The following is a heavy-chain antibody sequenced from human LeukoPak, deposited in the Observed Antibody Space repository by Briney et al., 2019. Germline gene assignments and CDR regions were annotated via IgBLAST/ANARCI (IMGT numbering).Heavy chain of an antibody. Sequence: PSETLSLTCAVSVGSFSGYYWSWIRPPPRKGVEWIGEINHSGSTNYNPPLKSRVTISVDTSKNQFSLKLSSVPAADTAVYYCARGLGRVTTVIRGFDPWGQGTLVTVSS. CDR2: INHSGST. V-gene: IGHV4-34*01. CDR1: VGSFSGYY. J-gene: IGHJ5*02. CDR3: ARGLGRVTTVIRGFDP. D-gene: IGHD4-17*01.